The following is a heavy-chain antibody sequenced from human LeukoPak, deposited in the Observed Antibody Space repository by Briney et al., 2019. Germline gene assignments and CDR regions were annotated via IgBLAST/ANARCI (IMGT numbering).Heavy chain of an antibody. CDR1: GGSISSYH. CDR2: IYTSGST. V-gene: IGHV4-4*07. Sequence: SETLSLTCAVSGGSISSYHWSWIRQPAGKGLEWIGRIYTSGSTNYNPSLKSRVTISVDTSKNQFSLKLSSVTAADTAVYYCARDLKSAYFDLWGRGTLVTVSS. J-gene: IGHJ2*01. CDR3: ARDLKSAYFDL.